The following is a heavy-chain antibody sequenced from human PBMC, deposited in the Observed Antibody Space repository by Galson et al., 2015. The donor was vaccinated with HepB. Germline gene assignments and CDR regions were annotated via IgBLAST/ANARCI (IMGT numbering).Heavy chain of an antibody. J-gene: IGHJ1*01. CDR1: GSTFTSYA. D-gene: IGHD6-13*01. CDR2: INAGNGNT. V-gene: IGHV1-3*01. CDR3: AREEAAAGTRYFQH. Sequence: SVTVSCKASGSTFTSYAMHWVRQAPGQRLEWMGWINAGNGNTKYSQKFQGRVTITRDTSASTAYMELSSLRSEDTAVYYCAREEAAAGTRYFQHWGQGTLVTVSS.